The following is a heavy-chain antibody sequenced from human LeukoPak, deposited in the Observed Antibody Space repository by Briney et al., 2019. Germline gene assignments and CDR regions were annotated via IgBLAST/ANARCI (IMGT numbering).Heavy chain of an antibody. CDR1: GGSISSGGYS. Sequence: SQTLSLTCAVSGGSISSGGYSWSWIRQPPGKGLEWIGYIYHSGSTYYNPSLKSRVTISVDMSKNQFSLNLNSVIDADTAVYYCARVELWPTAHFDYWGQGTLVTVSS. CDR3: ARVELWPTAHFDY. CDR2: IYHSGST. V-gene: IGHV4-30-2*05. J-gene: IGHJ4*02. D-gene: IGHD1-7*01.